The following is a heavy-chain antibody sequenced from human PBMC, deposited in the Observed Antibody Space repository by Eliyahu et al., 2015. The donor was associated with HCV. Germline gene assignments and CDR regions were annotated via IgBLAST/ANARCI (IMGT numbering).Heavy chain of an antibody. D-gene: IGHD6-13*01. CDR3: ATGSGWYWGSFDF. CDR1: GFTFRTYW. J-gene: IGHJ4*02. CDR2: LKGDGSEK. V-gene: IGHV3-7*03. Sequence: EVQLVESGGGLVQPGGSLRLSCAASGFTFRTYWMXWVRQAPGKGLEWVANLKGDGSEKYYVDSVRGRFTISRDNAKTSLYLQMNSLRAEDTGMYYCATGSGWYWGSFDFWGQGALVTVSS.